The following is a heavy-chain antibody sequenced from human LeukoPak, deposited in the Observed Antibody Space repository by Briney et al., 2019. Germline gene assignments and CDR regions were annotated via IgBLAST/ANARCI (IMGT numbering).Heavy chain of an antibody. Sequence: SETLSLTCTVSGGSISNSDYYWGWIRQPPGKGLEWIGSIYHGGSTYYNPSLKSRVTISVDTSKKQFSLKLSSVTAADTAVYYCARASRYYHMLTGYYLSAFDYWGQGTLVTDSS. V-gene: IGHV4-39*01. J-gene: IGHJ4*02. CDR1: GGSISNSDYY. CDR2: IYHGGST. D-gene: IGHD3-9*01. CDR3: ARASRYYHMLTGYYLSAFDY.